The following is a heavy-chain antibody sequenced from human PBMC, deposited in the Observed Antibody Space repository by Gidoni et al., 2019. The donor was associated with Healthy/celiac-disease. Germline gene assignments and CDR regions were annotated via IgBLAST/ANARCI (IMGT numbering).Heavy chain of an antibody. CDR2: ISYDGSNK. CDR3: ARDWEFWSGYLYYFDY. J-gene: IGHJ4*02. CDR1: GFTFSSYA. D-gene: IGHD3-3*01. V-gene: IGHV3-30*04. Sequence: QVQLVESGGGVVQPGRSLRLSCAASGFTFSSYAMHWGRQAPGQGLAWVAVISYDGSNKYYADTVKGRFTISRDNSKNTLYLQMNSLRAEDTAVYYCARDWEFWSGYLYYFDYWGKGTLVTVSS.